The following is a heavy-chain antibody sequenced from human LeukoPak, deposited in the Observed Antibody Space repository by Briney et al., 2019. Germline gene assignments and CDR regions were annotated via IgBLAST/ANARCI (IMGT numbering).Heavy chain of an antibody. CDR3: ARYGSGSLPTSLDY. J-gene: IGHJ4*02. CDR2: IYHSGST. Sequence: SETLSLTCAVSGGSISSSNWWGWVRQPPGKGLEWIGEIYHSGSTNYNPSLKSRVTISVDKSKNQFSLKLSSVTAADTAVYYCARYGSGSLPTSLDYWGQGTLVTVSS. CDR1: GGSISSSNW. D-gene: IGHD3-10*01. V-gene: IGHV4-4*02.